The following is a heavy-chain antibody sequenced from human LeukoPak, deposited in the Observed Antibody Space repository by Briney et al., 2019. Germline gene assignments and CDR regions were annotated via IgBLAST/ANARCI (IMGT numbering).Heavy chain of an antibody. Sequence: SETLSLTCTVSGGSISSYYWSWIRQPPGKGLEWIGYIYHNGDTYYNPSLKSRVSISVDTSKNQFSLKLSSVTAADTAVYYCARAGVVPAAINRAFDIWGQGSLVTVSS. CDR3: ARAGVVPAAINRAFDI. D-gene: IGHD2-2*02. J-gene: IGHJ3*02. CDR1: GGSISSYY. CDR2: IYHNGDT. V-gene: IGHV4-59*06.